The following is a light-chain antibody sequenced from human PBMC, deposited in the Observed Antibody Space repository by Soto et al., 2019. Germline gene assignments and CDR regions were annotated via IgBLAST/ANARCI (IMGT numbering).Light chain of an antibody. CDR1: QSIRTD. Sequence: DIVMTQSPATLSVSPGERATLSCRASQSIRTDLAWYQQKSGQGPRLLIYDASTRATGIPARYSGSRSGTDFTLTISRLEPEDFAVYYCQQYGSSPPWTFGQGTKVDIK. V-gene: IGKV3-20*01. CDR3: QQYGSSPPWT. CDR2: DAS. J-gene: IGKJ1*01.